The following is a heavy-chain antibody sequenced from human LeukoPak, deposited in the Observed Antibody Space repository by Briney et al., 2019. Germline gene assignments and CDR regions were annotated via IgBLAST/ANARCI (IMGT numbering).Heavy chain of an antibody. D-gene: IGHD5-24*01. V-gene: IGHV1-18*01. CDR3: ARTLGGNYVEMATGVDL. Sequence: ASVKVSCKASGYTFTNYGISWVRQAPGQGLEWMGWISAYTGNTNYAQNFQGRVAMTTDTSTSTAFMELRSLRSDDTAVYYCARTLGGNYVEMATGVDLWGRGTLVTVS. CDR2: ISAYTGNT. J-gene: IGHJ2*01. CDR1: GYTFTNYG.